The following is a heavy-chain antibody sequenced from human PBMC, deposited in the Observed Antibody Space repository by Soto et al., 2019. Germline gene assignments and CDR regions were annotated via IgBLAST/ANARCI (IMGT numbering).Heavy chain of an antibody. CDR1: GYIFTSYY. D-gene: IGHD2-21*02. CDR3: AKDRPYCRGACTNINYYQGLDV. J-gene: IGHJ6*02. V-gene: IGHV1-46*01. CDR2: INPSGGST. Sequence: ASVKVSCKASGYIFTSYYMHWVRQAPGQGLEWMGIINPSGGSTSYAQKFQGRVTMTRDTSASTVYMELSSLSSEDTAVYYCAKDRPYCRGACTNINYYQGLDVWGQGTTVTVSS.